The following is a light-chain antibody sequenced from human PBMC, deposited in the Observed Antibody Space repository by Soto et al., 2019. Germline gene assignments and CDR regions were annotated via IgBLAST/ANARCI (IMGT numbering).Light chain of an antibody. CDR1: QDINSR. CDR2: AAS. V-gene: IGKV1-12*01. CDR3: QQGNSFPLT. Sequence: DIQMTQSPSSVSASVGDRVTISCRASQDINSRLAWYQQKPGRAPELLIYAASTLQSGVPSRFSGSGSGTEFPLTISSLQPEDFASYYCQQGNSFPLTFGGGTKVEIK. J-gene: IGKJ4*01.